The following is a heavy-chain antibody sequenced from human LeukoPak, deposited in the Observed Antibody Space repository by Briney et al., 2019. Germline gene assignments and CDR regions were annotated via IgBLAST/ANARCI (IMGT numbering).Heavy chain of an antibody. V-gene: IGHV4-39*01. CDR2: VDYYSGKT. Sequence: SETLSLTRTLSGGSITNSVFLAGWARQPGGEGLWWIAIVDYYSGKTRPHYSTSLMSRVTIYADNFKNQFSLKFRSVTAAHTAVYYCVRLDAAAAHFSGSFPDYWGHGTLVTVSS. CDR1: GGSITNSVFL. CDR3: VRLDAAAAHFSGSFPDY. J-gene: IGHJ4*01. D-gene: IGHD3-10*01.